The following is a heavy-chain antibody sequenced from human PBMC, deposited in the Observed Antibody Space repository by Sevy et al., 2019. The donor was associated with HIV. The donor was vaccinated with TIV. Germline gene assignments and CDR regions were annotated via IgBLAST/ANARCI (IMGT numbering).Heavy chain of an antibody. CDR2: ISSDGRNE. Sequence: GGSLRLSCAASGFTFSDYAMHWVRQAPGKGLEWVALISSDGRNEYYGDSVKGRFTISRDTFKSTVFLQMNSLRPEDTAVYYCARDLPATIFAVRILDPQSYYAMDVWGQGTPVTVSS. D-gene: IGHD3-3*01. CDR1: GFTFSDYA. V-gene: IGHV3-30*04. J-gene: IGHJ6*02. CDR3: ARDLPATIFAVRILDPQSYYAMDV.